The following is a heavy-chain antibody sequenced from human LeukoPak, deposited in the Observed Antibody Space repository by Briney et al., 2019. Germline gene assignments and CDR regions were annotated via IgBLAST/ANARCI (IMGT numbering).Heavy chain of an antibody. V-gene: IGHV1-2*02. Sequence: ASVKVSCKASGYTFTGYYIHWVRQAPGQGLEWMGWINPDSGGTSSAQKFQGRVTMTRDTSISTAYVELNRLRSDDTAVYYCARAGGGYSSGWGAFDIWGQGTMVTVS. CDR3: ARAGGGYSSGWGAFDI. J-gene: IGHJ3*02. D-gene: IGHD5-18*01. CDR2: INPDSGGT. CDR1: GYTFTGYY.